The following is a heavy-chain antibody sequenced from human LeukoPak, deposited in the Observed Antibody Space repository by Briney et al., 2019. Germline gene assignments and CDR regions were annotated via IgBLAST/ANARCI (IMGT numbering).Heavy chain of an antibody. CDR2: IIPIFGTA. CDR1: GGTFSSYA. D-gene: IGHD2-15*01. V-gene: IGHV1-69*05. CDR3: ARSIVVVVAATSWFDP. J-gene: IGHJ5*02. Sequence: ASVKVSCKASGGTFSSYAISWVRQAPGQGLEWMGRIIPIFGTANYAQKFQGRVTITTDESTSTAYMELSSLRSEDTAVYYCARSIVVVVAATSWFDPWGQGTPVTVSS.